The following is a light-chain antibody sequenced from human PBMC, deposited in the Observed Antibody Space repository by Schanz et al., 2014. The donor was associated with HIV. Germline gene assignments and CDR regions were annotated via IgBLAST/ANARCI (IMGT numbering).Light chain of an antibody. CDR3: QQYGSSPPIT. CDR1: QTVSSNS. V-gene: IGKV3-20*01. Sequence: EIVLTQSPGSLSLSPGGRATLSCGASQTVSSNSLAWYQQKPGQSPRLLIYGASTRATGVPARFSGSGSGTDFTLTISNLQSEDFAVYYCQQYGSSPPITFGQGTRLEIK. CDR2: GAS. J-gene: IGKJ5*01.